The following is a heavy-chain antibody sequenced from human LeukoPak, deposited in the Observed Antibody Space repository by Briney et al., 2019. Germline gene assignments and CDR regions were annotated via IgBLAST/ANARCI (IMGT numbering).Heavy chain of an antibody. CDR3: AKDLGYYYDSSGPLLQDAFDI. CDR2: ISSSGSFI. J-gene: IGHJ3*02. V-gene: IGHV3-21*04. CDR1: GFTFSSYS. D-gene: IGHD3-22*01. Sequence: GGSLRLSCAASGFTFSSYSMNWVRQAPGKGLEWVSSISSSGSFIYYADSVKGRLTTSRDNAKNSLYLQMNSLRAEDTALYYCAKDLGYYYDSSGPLLQDAFDIWGQGTMVTVSS.